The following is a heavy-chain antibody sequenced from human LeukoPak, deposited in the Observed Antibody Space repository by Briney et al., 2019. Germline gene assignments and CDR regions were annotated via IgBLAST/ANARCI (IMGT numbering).Heavy chain of an antibody. CDR2: VSHYVSKK. Sequence: PGGSLRLSQAPSGXTLSSYVIHWVRQAPGKELNLVALVSHYVSKKQYTDSLKGRFTISRDNSKNTMYLQMNSLTAEDTAVYYCAKDRGPWATVVAFDDWGEGRMVIVSS. D-gene: IGHD4-23*01. CDR3: AKDRGPWATVVAFDD. CDR1: GXTLSSYV. J-gene: IGHJ3*01. V-gene: IGHV3-30*18.